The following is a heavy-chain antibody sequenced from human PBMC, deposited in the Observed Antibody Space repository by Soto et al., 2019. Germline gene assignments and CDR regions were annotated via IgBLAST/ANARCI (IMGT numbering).Heavy chain of an antibody. CDR2: ISYDGSNK. J-gene: IGHJ2*01. CDR3: AKQEAGSRWVNGWYFDL. CDR1: GFTFSSYG. D-gene: IGHD6-13*01. V-gene: IGHV3-30*18. Sequence: QVQLVESGGGVVQPGRSLRLSCAASGFTFSSYGMHWVRQAPGKGLEWVAVISYDGSNKYYADSVKGGFTISRDNSKNTLYLQMNSLRAEDTAVYYCAKQEAGSRWVNGWYFDLWGRGTLVTVSS.